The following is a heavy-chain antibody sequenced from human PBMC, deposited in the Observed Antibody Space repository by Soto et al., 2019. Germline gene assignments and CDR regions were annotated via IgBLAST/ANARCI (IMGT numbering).Heavy chain of an antibody. J-gene: IGHJ6*02. CDR3: ARPSPHSRGYYNGLDV. CDR1: GYSFTNYW. Sequence: PGESLKISCKTSGYSFTNYWNGWVRQMPGKGLGWMGMIYLGDSDTRYSPSFQGQVTISADKSISTAYLQWSSLKASDTAIYYCARPSPHSRGYYNGLDVWGQGTTVTVSS. D-gene: IGHD3-22*01. V-gene: IGHV5-51*01. CDR2: IYLGDSDT.